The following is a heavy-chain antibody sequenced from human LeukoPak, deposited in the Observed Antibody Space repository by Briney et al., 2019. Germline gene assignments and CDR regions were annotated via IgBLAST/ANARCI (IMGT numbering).Heavy chain of an antibody. CDR1: GFTFSSYG. V-gene: IGHV3-30*02. CDR2: IRYDGSNK. D-gene: IGHD6-13*01. CDR3: ARDQYSSSWSYYYYYYMDV. Sequence: GGSLRLSCAASGFTFSSYGMHWVRQAPGKGLEWVAFIRYDGSNKYYADSVKGRFTISRDNSKNTLYLQMNSLRAEDTAVYYCARDQYSSSWSYYYYYYMDVWGKGTTVTVSS. J-gene: IGHJ6*03.